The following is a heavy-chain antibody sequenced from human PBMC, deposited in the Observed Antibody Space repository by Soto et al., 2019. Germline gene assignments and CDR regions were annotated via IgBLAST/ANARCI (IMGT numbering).Heavy chain of an antibody. CDR1: GGTFSSYA. Sequence: QVRLVQSGAEVKKPGSSVKVSCKASGGTFSSYAISWVRQAPGPGLEWMGGIIPIFGTANYAQKFQGRVTITADESTSTAYMELSSLRSEDTAVYYCARVIAAAGSDYYFDYWGQGTLVTVSS. V-gene: IGHV1-69*01. CDR2: IIPIFGTA. J-gene: IGHJ4*02. D-gene: IGHD6-13*01. CDR3: ARVIAAAGSDYYFDY.